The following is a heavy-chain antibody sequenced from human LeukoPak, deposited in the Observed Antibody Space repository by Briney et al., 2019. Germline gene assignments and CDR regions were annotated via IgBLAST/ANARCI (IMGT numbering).Heavy chain of an antibody. CDR1: GFTFSSYA. Sequence: GGSLRLSCAASGFTFSSYAMSWVRQAPGKGLEWVSYISSSSSTIYYADSVKGRFTISRDNAKNSLYLQMNSLRAEDTAVYYCARGEHGGNSGWGQGTLVTVSS. J-gene: IGHJ4*02. CDR3: ARGEHGGNSG. D-gene: IGHD4-23*01. V-gene: IGHV3-48*04. CDR2: ISSSSSTI.